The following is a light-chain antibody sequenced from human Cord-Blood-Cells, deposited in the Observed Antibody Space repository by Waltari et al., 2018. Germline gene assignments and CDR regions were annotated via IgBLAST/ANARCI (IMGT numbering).Light chain of an antibody. V-gene: IGLV2-14*01. CDR2: DVS. J-gene: IGLJ1*01. Sequence: QSALTQPASVSGSPGQSITISCTGTSSDVGGYNYVSWYQQHPGKAPKLMIYDVSKRAPGVFNRCAGSRAGSTASLTISGLQAEEEADYYCSSYTSSSTSFGTGTKVTVL. CDR3: SSYTSSSTS. CDR1: SSDVGGYNY.